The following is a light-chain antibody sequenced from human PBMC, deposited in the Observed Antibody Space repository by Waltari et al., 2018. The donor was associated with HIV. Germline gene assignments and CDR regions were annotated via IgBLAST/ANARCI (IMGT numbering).Light chain of an antibody. Sequence: QSVLTQPPSVSGAPGQRVTISCTGSSTDIGAGYDVHWYQHLPGSAPKLLIYGDTNRPSGVPDRFSGSKSGTSASLAITGLQAEDEADYSCQSYDSSLSAWVFGGGTKLTVL. J-gene: IGLJ3*02. CDR1: STDIGAGYD. V-gene: IGLV1-40*01. CDR3: QSYDSSLSAWV. CDR2: GDT.